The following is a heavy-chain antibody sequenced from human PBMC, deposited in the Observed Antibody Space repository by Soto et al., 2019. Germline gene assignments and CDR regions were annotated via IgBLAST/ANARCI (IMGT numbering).Heavy chain of an antibody. CDR3: TRQMYQRIAAAGDAFDI. CDR1: GFTFSGSA. D-gene: IGHD6-13*01. J-gene: IGHJ3*02. CDR2: IRSKANSYAT. Sequence: GGSLRLSCAASGFTFSGSAMHWVRQASGKGLEWVGRIRSKANSYATAYAASLKGRFTIARDDSKNTAYLQMNSLKTEDTAVYYCTRQMYQRIAAAGDAFDIWGQGTMVTVSS. V-gene: IGHV3-73*01.